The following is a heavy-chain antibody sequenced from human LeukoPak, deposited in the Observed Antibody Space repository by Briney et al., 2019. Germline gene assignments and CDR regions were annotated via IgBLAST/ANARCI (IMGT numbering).Heavy chain of an antibody. J-gene: IGHJ3*02. V-gene: IGHV4-61*01. Sequence: SETLSLTCTVSGGSISRSSYYWSWIRQPPGKGLEWIGYIYYSGSTNYNPSLKSRVTISVDTSKNQFSLKLSSVTAADTAVYYCARGRFGAMHAFDIWGQGTMVTVSS. CDR1: GGSISRSSYY. D-gene: IGHD3-16*01. CDR3: ARGRFGAMHAFDI. CDR2: IYYSGST.